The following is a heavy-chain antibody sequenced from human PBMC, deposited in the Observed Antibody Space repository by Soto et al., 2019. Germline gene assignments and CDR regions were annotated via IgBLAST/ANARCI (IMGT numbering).Heavy chain of an antibody. Sequence: ASVKVSCKASGGTFSSYVISWVRQAPGQGLEWMGGIIPIFGTANYAQKFQGRVTITADESTSTAYMELSSLRSEDTAVYYCARVTYSSSPAYYYYYGMDVWGQGTTVTVSS. CDR1: GGTFSSYV. J-gene: IGHJ6*02. V-gene: IGHV1-69*13. CDR3: ARVTYSSSPAYYYYYGMDV. D-gene: IGHD6-6*01. CDR2: IIPIFGTA.